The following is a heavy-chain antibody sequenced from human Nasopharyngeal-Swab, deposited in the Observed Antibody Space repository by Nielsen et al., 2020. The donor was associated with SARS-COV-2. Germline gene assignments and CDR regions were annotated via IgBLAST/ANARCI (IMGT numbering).Heavy chain of an antibody. J-gene: IGHJ3*02. V-gene: IGHV3-7*01. D-gene: IGHD3-16*01. CDR1: GLTFSAYW. CDR3: VKDLRGKYAFDI. CDR2: IKQDGGAE. Sequence: GGSLRLSCAASGLTFSAYWMSWVRQPPGKGLEWVAFIKQDGGAESYVASVKGRFTISRDNSKNTLYLQMSSLRVEDTAIYWCVKDLRGKYAFDIWGQGTMVTVSS.